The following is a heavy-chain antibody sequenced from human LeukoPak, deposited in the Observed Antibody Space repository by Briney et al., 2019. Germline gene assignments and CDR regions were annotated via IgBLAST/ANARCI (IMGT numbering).Heavy chain of an antibody. Sequence: GGSLRLSCAASGFTFSSYGMHWVRQAPGKGLEWVAFIRYDGSNKYYADSVNGRFTISRDNSKNTLYLQMNSLRAEDTAVYYCAKDRSSGWYYFDYWGQGTLVTVSS. CDR3: AKDRSSGWYYFDY. CDR2: IRYDGSNK. J-gene: IGHJ4*02. V-gene: IGHV3-30*02. CDR1: GFTFSSYG. D-gene: IGHD6-19*01.